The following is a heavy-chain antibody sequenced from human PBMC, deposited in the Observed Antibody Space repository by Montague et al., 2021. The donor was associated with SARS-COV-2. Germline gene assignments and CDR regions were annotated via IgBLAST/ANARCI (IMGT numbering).Heavy chain of an antibody. V-gene: IGHV4-34*01. Sequence: SETLSLTCAVYGGSFSGYYWTWIRQSPGKGLEWIAEINHSGTTNYNFNPSLRSRVTISVDTSKSQFSLKLSSVTAADTGVYYCAGWDPHTLTLIGLRGKSASDYWGQGTLVTVSS. CDR2: INHSGTT. J-gene: IGHJ4*02. CDR3: AGWDPHTLTLIGLRGKSASDY. CDR1: GGSFSGYY. D-gene: IGHD3-9*01.